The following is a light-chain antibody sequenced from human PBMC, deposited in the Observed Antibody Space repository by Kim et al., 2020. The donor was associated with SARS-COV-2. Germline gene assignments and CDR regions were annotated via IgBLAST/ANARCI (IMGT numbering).Light chain of an antibody. CDR3: MQAIQTPIT. J-gene: IGKJ5*01. V-gene: IGKV2-28*01. Sequence: DIVMTQSPLSLPVTPGEPASISCRSSQSLLHSNGYNYLDWYLQKPGQSPQLLIYLGSNRASGVPDRFSGSGSGTDFTLKISRVEAEDVGVYYCMQAIQTPITFGQVTRLEIK. CDR2: LGS. CDR1: QSLLHSNGYNY.